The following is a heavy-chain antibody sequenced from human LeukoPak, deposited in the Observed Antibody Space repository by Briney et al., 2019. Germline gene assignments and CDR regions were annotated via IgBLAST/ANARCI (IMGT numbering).Heavy chain of an antibody. CDR1: GYTFTSYG. J-gene: IGHJ4*02. CDR3: ARLMITFGGTYREDY. D-gene: IGHD3-16*01. Sequence: ASVKVSCKASGYTFTSYGISWVRQATGQGLEWVGWMNPNSGNTGYAQKFQGRVTITRNTSISTAYMELSSLRSEDTAVYYCARLMITFGGTYREDYWGQGTLVTVSS. V-gene: IGHV1-8*03. CDR2: MNPNSGNT.